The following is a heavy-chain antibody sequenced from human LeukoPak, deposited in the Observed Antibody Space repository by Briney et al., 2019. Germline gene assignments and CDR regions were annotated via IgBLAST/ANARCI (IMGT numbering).Heavy chain of an antibody. D-gene: IGHD3-10*01. Sequence: PSETLSLTCTVSGGSISSSSYYWGWIRQPPGKGLEWIGSIYYSGSTYYNPSLKSRVTISVDTSKNQFSLKLSSVTAADTAVYYCARDGGLRVPFWGQGTLVTVSS. CDR2: IYYSGST. V-gene: IGHV4-39*07. J-gene: IGHJ4*02. CDR1: GGSISSSSYY. CDR3: ARDGGLRVPF.